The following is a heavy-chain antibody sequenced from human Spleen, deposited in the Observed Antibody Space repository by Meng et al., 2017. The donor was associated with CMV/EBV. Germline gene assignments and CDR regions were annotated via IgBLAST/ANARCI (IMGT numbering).Heavy chain of an antibody. D-gene: IGHD2-15*01. J-gene: IGHJ4*02. CDR1: GGIFSSYV. CDR2: IIPIVGTA. Sequence: SVKVSCKASGGIFSSYVITWVRQAPGQGLEWMGGIIPIVGTAKFAQRFQGRVTISTDEFRSTAYMELRSLTSEDTAVYYCARARWWYPNFDYWGQGTLVTVSS. CDR3: ARARWWYPNFDY. V-gene: IGHV1-69*05.